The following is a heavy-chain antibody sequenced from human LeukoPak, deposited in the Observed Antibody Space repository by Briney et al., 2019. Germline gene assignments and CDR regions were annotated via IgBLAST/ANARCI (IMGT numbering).Heavy chain of an antibody. CDR2: ISAYNGNT. CDR3: ARDGDYYDSSGYHDAFDI. J-gene: IGHJ3*02. V-gene: IGHV1-18*01. D-gene: IGHD3-22*01. CDR1: GYTFTSYG. Sequence: ASVKVSCKASGYTFTSYGISWVRQAPGQGLEWMGWISAYNGNTNYAQKLRGRVTMTTDTSTSTAYMELRSLRSDDTAVYYCARDGDYYDSSGYHDAFDIWGQGTMVTVSS.